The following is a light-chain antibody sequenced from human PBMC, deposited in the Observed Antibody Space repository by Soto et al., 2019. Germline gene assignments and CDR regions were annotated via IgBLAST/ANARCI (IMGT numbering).Light chain of an antibody. CDR1: QSISSY. V-gene: IGKV1-39*01. CDR2: AAS. CDR3: QQVNCSPLT. J-gene: IGKJ4*01. Sequence: DIHVSKCPTCLSASVGGRFTLTCRASQSISSYLNWYQQKPGKAPKLLIYAASSLQSGVPSRFSGSGSGTDFTLTISSLQPEDFATYYCQQVNCSPLTFGGGTKVDIK.